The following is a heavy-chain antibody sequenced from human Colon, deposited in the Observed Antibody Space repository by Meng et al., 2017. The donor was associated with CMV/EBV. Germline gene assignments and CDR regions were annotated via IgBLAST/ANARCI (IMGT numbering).Heavy chain of an antibody. Sequence: GESLKISCAASGFTFSSYDMNWVRQDPGKGLEWVSSISAISSSSDYISYADSVKGRFTISRDNAKTSLFLQLDSLRAEDTAVYYCAKGRFFDHWGQGTLVTVSS. CDR3: AKGRFFDH. CDR1: GFTFSSYD. J-gene: IGHJ4*02. CDR2: ISAISSSSDYI. V-gene: IGHV3-21*01. D-gene: IGHD5-24*01.